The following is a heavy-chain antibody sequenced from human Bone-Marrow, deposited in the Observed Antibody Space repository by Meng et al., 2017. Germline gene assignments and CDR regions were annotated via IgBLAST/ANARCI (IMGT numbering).Heavy chain of an antibody. CDR1: GGSFSDYY. D-gene: IGHD4-11*01. J-gene: IGHJ4*02. V-gene: IGHV4-34*01. Sequence: QVQLQQWGAGLLKPSGTLSLTCVVSGGSFSDYYWSWIRQSPGKGLEWIGEINHSGSTNYNPSLESRATISVDTSQNNLSLKLSSVTAADSAVYYCARGPTTMAHDFDYWGQGTLVTVSS. CDR3: ARGPTTMAHDFDY. CDR2: INHSGST.